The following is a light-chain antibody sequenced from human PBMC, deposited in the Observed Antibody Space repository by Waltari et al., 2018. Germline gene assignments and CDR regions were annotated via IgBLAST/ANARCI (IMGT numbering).Light chain of an antibody. Sequence: QSVLAQPPSVSAAPGQRVTISCSGSSSNIGSDYVSWYQQFPGTAPKLLIQENNEQPSGIPDRFSGSKSGTSATLDITGLQTGDEAVYYCATWDSSLSAGVFGGGTKLTVL. CDR1: SSNIGSDY. V-gene: IGLV1-51*02. J-gene: IGLJ2*01. CDR2: ENN. CDR3: ATWDSSLSAGV.